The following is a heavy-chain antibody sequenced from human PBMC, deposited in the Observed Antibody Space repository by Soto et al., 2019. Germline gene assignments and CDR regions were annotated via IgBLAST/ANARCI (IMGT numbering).Heavy chain of an antibody. V-gene: IGHV3-48*04. CDR1: GFTFSSYG. CDR2: ISSAGDSS. J-gene: IGHJ4*02. CDR3: ARVYCSTTTCHVQAFDS. Sequence: VQLVESGGGVVQPGRSLRLSCAASGFTFSSYGMHWVRQAPGKGLEWVSYISSAGDSSYYADSVKGRFTISRDNAKNSLYLQMNSLRVEDTAVYYCARVYCSTTTCHVQAFDSWGQGTLVTVSS. D-gene: IGHD2-2*01.